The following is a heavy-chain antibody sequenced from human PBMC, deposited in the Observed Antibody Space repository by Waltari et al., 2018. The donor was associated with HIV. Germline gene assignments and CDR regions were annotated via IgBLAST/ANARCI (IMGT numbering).Heavy chain of an antibody. V-gene: IGHV3-21*01. D-gene: IGHD2-21*02. CDR2: ISRTSSYI. J-gene: IGHJ4*02. CDR3: ARDERRCNSGDCYPSDY. CDR1: GFNFSGYA. Sequence: EVHLVESGGGLVKPGESLRLSCAASGFNFSGYAMEGVRQAPGKGLEWVSAISRTSSYIYYADSVKGRFTISRDNAKNSVYLQMNSLRVEDTAVYYCARDERRCNSGDCYPSDYWGQGTLVTVSS.